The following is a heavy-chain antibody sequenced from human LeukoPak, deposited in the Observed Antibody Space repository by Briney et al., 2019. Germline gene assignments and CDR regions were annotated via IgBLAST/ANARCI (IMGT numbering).Heavy chain of an antibody. Sequence: SETLSLTCTVSGGSISSYYWSWIRQPPGKGLEWIGYIYYSGSTNYNPSLKSRVTISVDTSKNQFSLKLSSVTAADTAVYYCARDTARGGNSAGWYFDLWGRGTLVTVSS. V-gene: IGHV4-59*01. CDR1: GGSISSYY. D-gene: IGHD4-23*01. J-gene: IGHJ2*01. CDR3: ARDTARGGNSAGWYFDL. CDR2: IYYSGST.